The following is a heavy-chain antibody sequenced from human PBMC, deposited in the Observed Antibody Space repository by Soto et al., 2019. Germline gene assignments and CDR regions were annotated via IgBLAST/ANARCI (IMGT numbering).Heavy chain of an antibody. CDR3: ARDRSFDCSSTSCYTGSYWFDP. Sequence: SVKVSCKASGDTFSSSNYVISWVRQAPGQGVEWMGGIFPKSGTANYEQKFQGRVTITADESTSTAYMELSSLRSEDTAVYYCARDRSFDCSSTSCYTGSYWFDPGGQGTLVTVSS. V-gene: IGHV1-69*13. D-gene: IGHD2-2*02. J-gene: IGHJ5*02. CDR2: IFPKSGTA. CDR1: GDTFSSSNYV.